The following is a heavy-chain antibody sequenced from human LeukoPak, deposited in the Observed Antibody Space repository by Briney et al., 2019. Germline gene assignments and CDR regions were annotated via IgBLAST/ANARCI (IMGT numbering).Heavy chain of an antibody. V-gene: IGHV3-21*01. D-gene: IGHD3-10*01. CDR3: AKQVDYYGSGSYFSDY. CDR2: ISSSSSYI. Sequence: GGSLRLSCAAPGFTFSSYSMNWVRQAPGKGLEWVSSISSSSSYIYYADSVKGRFTISRDNSKNTLYLQMNSLRAEDTAVYYCAKQVDYYGSGSYFSDYWGQGTLVTVSS. J-gene: IGHJ4*02. CDR1: GFTFSSYS.